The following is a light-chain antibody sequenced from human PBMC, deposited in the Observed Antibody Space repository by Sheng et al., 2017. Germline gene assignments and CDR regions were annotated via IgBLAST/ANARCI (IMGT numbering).Light chain of an antibody. CDR3: QQYNDYSN. V-gene: IGKV1-5*03. CDR1: QNINDW. J-gene: IGKJ3*01. CDR2: KAS. Sequence: DIQMTQSPSTLSASVGDRVTITCRASQNINDWLAWYQQKPGKAPKLLIYKASSLASGVPSRFSGRASGTEFTLTINSLQPDDFATYYCQQYNDYSNFGPGTKVDI.